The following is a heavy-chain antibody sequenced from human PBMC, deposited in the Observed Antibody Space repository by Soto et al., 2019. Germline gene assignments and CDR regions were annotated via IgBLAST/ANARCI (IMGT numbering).Heavy chain of an antibody. J-gene: IGHJ4*02. CDR3: ATNSGYDYQKSGIFDY. CDR2: IIPIFGAA. CDR1: GGTFSSYA. Sequence: SVKVSCKASGGTFSSYAISWVRQAPGQGLEWMGGIIPIFGAANYAQKFQGRVTITADESTSTAYMELSSLRSEDTAVYYCATNSGYDYQKSGIFDYWGQGTLVTVSS. D-gene: IGHD5-12*01. V-gene: IGHV1-69*13.